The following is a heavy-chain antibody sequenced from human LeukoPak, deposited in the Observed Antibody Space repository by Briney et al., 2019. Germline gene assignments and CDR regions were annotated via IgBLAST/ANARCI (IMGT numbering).Heavy chain of an antibody. J-gene: IGHJ3*02. CDR3: ARGGYYYDSSGYKEAAFDI. CDR2: MNPNSGNT. D-gene: IGHD3-22*01. Sequence: ASVKVSCKASGYTFTSYDINRVRQATGQGLEWMGWMNPNSGNTGYAQKFQGRVTMTRNTSISTAYMELSSLRSEDTAVYYCARGGYYYDSSGYKEAAFDIWGQGTMVTVSS. V-gene: IGHV1-8*01. CDR1: GYTFTSYD.